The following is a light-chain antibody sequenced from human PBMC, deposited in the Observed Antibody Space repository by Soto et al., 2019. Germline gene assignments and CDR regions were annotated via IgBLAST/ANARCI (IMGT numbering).Light chain of an antibody. Sequence: QSVLTQPASVSGSPGQSITISCTGTSSDVGSYNLVSWYQQHPGKAPKLMIYEGSQRPSGVSYRFSGSKSGDTASLTISGLQSDDEADYYCCSYAGSSTFVVFGGGTKLTVL. CDR1: SSDVGSYNL. J-gene: IGLJ2*01. CDR2: EGS. V-gene: IGLV2-23*03. CDR3: CSYAGSSTFVV.